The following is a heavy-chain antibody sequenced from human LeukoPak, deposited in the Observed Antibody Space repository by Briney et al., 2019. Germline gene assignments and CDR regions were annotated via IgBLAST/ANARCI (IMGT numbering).Heavy chain of an antibody. CDR1: GFTVSSNY. Sequence: QTGGSLRLSCAASGFTVSSNYMSWVRQAPGKGPEWVSVIYNSGSTYYAESVKGRFTISRDNSKNTLYVQMNSLRAEDTAVYYCARGPPADKNWFDPWGQGTLVTVSS. V-gene: IGHV3-66*01. CDR3: ARGPPADKNWFDP. J-gene: IGHJ5*02. CDR2: IYNSGST.